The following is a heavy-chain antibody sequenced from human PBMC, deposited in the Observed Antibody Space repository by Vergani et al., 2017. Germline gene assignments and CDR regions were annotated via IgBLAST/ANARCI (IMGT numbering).Heavy chain of an antibody. D-gene: IGHD4-17*01. CDR3: ARGTSMTTVTNDAFDI. CDR2: IIPIFGTA. CDR1: GGTFSSYA. Sequence: QVQLVQSGAEVKKPGSSVKVSCKASGGTFSSYAISWVRQAPGQGLEWMGVIIPIFGTANYAQKFQGRVTITADESTSTAYMELSSLRSEDTAVYYCARGTSMTTVTNDAFDIWGQGTMVTVSS. V-gene: IGHV1-69*12. J-gene: IGHJ3*02.